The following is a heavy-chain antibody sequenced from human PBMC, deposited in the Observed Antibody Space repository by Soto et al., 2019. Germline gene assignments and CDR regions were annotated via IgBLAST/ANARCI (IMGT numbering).Heavy chain of an antibody. Sequence: SETLSLTCAVYGGSFSGHYWSWIRQPPGKGLEWIGEINHSGSTNYNPSLKSRVTISVDTSKNQFSLKLSSVTAADTAGYYCARGVNDFWSAYYGDYYYYMDVWGKGTTVTVSS. CDR2: INHSGST. J-gene: IGHJ6*03. CDR3: ARGVNDFWSAYYGDYYYYMDV. D-gene: IGHD3-3*01. V-gene: IGHV4-34*01. CDR1: GGSFSGHY.